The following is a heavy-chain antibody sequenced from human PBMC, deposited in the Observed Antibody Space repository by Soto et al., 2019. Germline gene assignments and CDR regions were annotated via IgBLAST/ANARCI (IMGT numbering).Heavy chain of an antibody. J-gene: IGHJ6*02. D-gene: IGHD4-17*01. CDR3: ARSFEPLYGDYFPYGMDV. Sequence: GGSLRLSCAASGFTVSSNYMSWVRQAPGKGLEWVSVIYSGGSTYYADSVKGRFTISRDNSKNTLYLQMNSLRAEDTAVYYCARSFEPLYGDYFPYGMDVWGQGTTVTVSS. V-gene: IGHV3-53*01. CDR2: IYSGGST. CDR1: GFTVSSNY.